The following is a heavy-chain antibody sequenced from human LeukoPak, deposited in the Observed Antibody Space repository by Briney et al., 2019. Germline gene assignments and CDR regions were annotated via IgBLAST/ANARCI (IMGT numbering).Heavy chain of an antibody. V-gene: IGHV7-4-1*02. CDR2: INTNTGNP. Sequence: ASVKVSCKASGYTFTSYAMNWVRQAPGQGLEWMGWINTNTGNPTYAQGFTGRFVFSLDTSVSTAYLQISTLKAEDTALYYCVFIRSGWSILYWGQGTLVTVSS. D-gene: IGHD6-19*01. CDR3: VFIRSGWSILY. J-gene: IGHJ4*02. CDR1: GYTFTSYA.